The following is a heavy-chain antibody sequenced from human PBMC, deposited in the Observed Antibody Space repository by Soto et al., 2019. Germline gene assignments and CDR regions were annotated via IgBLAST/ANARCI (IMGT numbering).Heavy chain of an antibody. D-gene: IGHD3-22*01. V-gene: IGHV3-21*01. J-gene: IGHJ5*02. CDR2: ISSSSSYI. Sequence: GGSLRLSCAASGFTFSSYGMNWVRQAPGKWLEWVSSISSSSSYIYYADSVKGRFTISRDNAKNSLYLQMNSLRAEDTAVYYCARDASYDSSGYYSSNWFDPWGQGXLVTVSS. CDR1: GFTFSSYG. CDR3: ARDASYDSSGYYSSNWFDP.